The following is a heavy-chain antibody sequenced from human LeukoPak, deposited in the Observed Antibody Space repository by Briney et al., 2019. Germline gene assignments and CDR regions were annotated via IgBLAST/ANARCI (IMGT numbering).Heavy chain of an antibody. CDR3: ARTAHYYGSGSYYGAFDI. Sequence: SETLSLTCTVSGGSISSSSYYWGWIRQPPGKGLEWIGSIYYSGSTYYNPSLKSRVTISVDTSKNQFSLKLSSVTAADTAVYYCARTAHYYGSGSYYGAFDIWGQGTMVTVSS. D-gene: IGHD3-10*01. V-gene: IGHV4-39*07. CDR2: IYYSGST. CDR1: GGSISSSSYY. J-gene: IGHJ3*02.